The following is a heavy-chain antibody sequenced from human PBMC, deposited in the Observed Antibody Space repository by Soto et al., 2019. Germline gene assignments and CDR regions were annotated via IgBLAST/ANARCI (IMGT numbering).Heavy chain of an antibody. Sequence: GGSLRLSCAASGFTFSSYSMNWVRQAPGKGLEWVSYISSSSSTIYYADSVKGRFTISRDNAKNSLYLQMNSLRAEDTAVYYCAKDLGELSQWFDPWGQGTLVTVSS. D-gene: IGHD3-16*02. V-gene: IGHV3-48*01. CDR2: ISSSSSTI. CDR1: GFTFSSYS. CDR3: AKDLGELSQWFDP. J-gene: IGHJ5*02.